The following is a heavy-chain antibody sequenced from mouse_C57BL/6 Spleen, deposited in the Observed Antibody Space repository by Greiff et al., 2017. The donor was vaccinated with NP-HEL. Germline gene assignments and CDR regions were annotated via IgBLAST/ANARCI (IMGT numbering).Heavy chain of an antibody. V-gene: IGHV1-15*01. D-gene: IGHD3-2*02. CDR3: TGRQLRLWFAY. CDR1: GYTFTDYE. J-gene: IGHJ3*01. CDR2: IDPETGGT. Sequence: QVQLQQSGAELVRPGASVTLSCKASGYTFTDYEMHWVKQTPVHGLEWIGAIDPETGGTAYNQKFKGKAILTADKSSSTAYMELRSLTSEDSAVYYCTGRQLRLWFAYWGQGTLVTVSA.